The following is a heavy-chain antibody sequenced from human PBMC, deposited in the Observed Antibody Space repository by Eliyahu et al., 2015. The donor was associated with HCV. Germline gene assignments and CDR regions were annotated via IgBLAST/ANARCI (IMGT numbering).Heavy chain of an antibody. CDR3: ARGHLTGDRFRRYYYFYGLDV. CDR1: GGSXSGYY. D-gene: IGHD7-27*01. J-gene: IGHJ6*02. CDR2: INHSGST. V-gene: IGHV4-34*01. Sequence: QVQLQQWGAGLLKPSETLSLTCAVYGGSXSGYYWSXIRQPPGKGLGWIGEINHSGSTNYNPSLKSRVTISVDASKNQFSLKLSSVTAADTAVYYCARGHLTGDRFRRYYYFYGLDVWGQGTTVTVSS.